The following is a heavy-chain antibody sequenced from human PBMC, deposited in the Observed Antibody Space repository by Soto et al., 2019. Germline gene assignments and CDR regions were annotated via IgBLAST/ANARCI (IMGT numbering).Heavy chain of an antibody. J-gene: IGHJ3*02. CDR2: IWYDGSNK. Sequence: GGSLSLSCAASGFTFSSYGMHWVRQAPGKGLEWVAVIWYDGSNKYYADSVKGRFTISRDNSKNTLYLQMNSLRAEDTAVYYCARNWAAGNAFDIWGQGTMVT. D-gene: IGHD2-15*01. CDR3: ARNWAAGNAFDI. CDR1: GFTFSSYG. V-gene: IGHV3-33*01.